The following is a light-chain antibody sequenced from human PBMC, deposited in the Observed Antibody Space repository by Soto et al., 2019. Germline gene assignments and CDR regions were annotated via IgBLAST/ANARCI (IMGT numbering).Light chain of an antibody. CDR3: CSYALSRPVV. CDR2: EVS. Sequence: SVLTQPASVSGSPGQSITLSCSGSSNDIGKYNLVSWYQQHPGKAPKLILDEVSERPSGVSSRFSGSKSDNTASLTIAGLQAEDEADYYCCSYALSRPVVFGGGTKLTVL. V-gene: IGLV2-23*02. J-gene: IGLJ3*02. CDR1: SNDIGKYNL.